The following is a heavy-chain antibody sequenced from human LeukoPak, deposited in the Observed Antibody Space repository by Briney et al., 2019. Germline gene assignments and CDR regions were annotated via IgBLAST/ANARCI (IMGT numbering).Heavy chain of an antibody. J-gene: IGHJ4*02. D-gene: IGHD3-10*01. CDR3: ARAVYGSGNYYDY. CDR1: GGSISSGDYY. CDR2: IYYSGST. Sequence: SQTLSLTCTVSGGSISSGDYYWSWIRQHPGKGLEWIVYIYYSGSTYYNPSLKSRITISVDTSKNQFSLKLSSVTAADTAVYYCARAVYGSGNYYDYWGQGTLVTVSS. V-gene: IGHV4-31*03.